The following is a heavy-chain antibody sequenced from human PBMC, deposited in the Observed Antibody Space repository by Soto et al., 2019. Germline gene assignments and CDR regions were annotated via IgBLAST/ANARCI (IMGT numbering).Heavy chain of an antibody. CDR2: ISSSSSTI. Sequence: PGGSLRLSCAASGFTFSSYSMNWVLLAPGKGLEWVSYISSSSSTIYYADSVKGRFTISRDNAKNSLYLQMNSLRDEDTAVYYCSRDPVFYDCSGYYPELFQTWNQGSLVTGSS. D-gene: IGHD3-22*01. CDR1: GFTFSSYS. CDR3: SRDPVFYDCSGYYPELFQT. V-gene: IGHV3-48*02. J-gene: IGHJ1*01.